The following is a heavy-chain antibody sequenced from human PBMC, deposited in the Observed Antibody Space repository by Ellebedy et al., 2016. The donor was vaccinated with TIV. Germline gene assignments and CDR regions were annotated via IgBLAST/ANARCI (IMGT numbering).Heavy chain of an antibody. V-gene: IGHV3-7*04. Sequence: GESLKISCAASGFTFSSYWMSWVRQAPGKGLEWVANIKQDGSEKYYVDSVKGRFTISRDNAKNSLYLQMNSLRAEDTAVYHCARVSRWLVIYYYYGMDVWGQGTTVTVSS. CDR2: IKQDGSEK. D-gene: IGHD3-9*01. CDR1: GFTFSSYW. J-gene: IGHJ6*02. CDR3: ARVSRWLVIYYYYGMDV.